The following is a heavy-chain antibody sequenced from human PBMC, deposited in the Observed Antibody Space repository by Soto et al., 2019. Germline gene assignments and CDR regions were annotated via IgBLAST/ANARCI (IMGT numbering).Heavy chain of an antibody. J-gene: IGHJ4*02. CDR2: IGWNSDTL. D-gene: IGHD3-22*01. V-gene: IGHV3-9*01. CDR3: ARGLYYYTTSGYPHY. CDR1: GFTFDDYA. Sequence: DVQLVESGGGLVQPGRSLRLSCAASGFTFDDYAMHWVRQAPGKGLEWVTGIGWNSDTLGYADSVKGRFTISRDNAKNSLYLQMSSLRPEDTAFYYCARGLYYYTTSGYPHYWGQGTLVTVSS.